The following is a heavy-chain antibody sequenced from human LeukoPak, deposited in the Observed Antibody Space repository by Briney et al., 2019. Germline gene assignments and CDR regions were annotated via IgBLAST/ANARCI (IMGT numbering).Heavy chain of an antibody. D-gene: IGHD2-15*01. V-gene: IGHV4-34*01. CDR3: ARDWYCSGGSCFRAFDI. CDR1: GGSFSGYY. CDR2: INHSGST. Sequence: SETLSLTCAVYGGSFSGYYWSWIRQPPGKGLEWIGEINHSGSTNCNPSLKSRVTISVDTSKNQFSLKLSSVTAADTAVYYCARDWYCSGGSCFRAFDIWGQGTMVTVSS. J-gene: IGHJ3*02.